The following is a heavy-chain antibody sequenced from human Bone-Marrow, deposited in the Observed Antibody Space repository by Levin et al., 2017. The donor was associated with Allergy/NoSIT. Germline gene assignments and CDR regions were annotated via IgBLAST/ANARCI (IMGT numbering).Heavy chain of an antibody. V-gene: IGHV3-23*01. CDR1: GFTLSSYA. Sequence: PGGSLRLSCAASGFTLSSYAMSWVRQVPGKGLEWVSGISSSGGSTYYADSVKGRFTISRDNSKNTLYLQMNSLRAEDTAVYFCAKETSDRHYWGQGTLVTVSS. CDR3: AKETSDRHY. J-gene: IGHJ4*02. CDR2: ISSSGGST.